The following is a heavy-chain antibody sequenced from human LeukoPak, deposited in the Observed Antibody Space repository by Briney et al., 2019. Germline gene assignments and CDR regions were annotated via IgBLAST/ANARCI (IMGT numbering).Heavy chain of an antibody. CDR1: GGSISSSSYY. V-gene: IGHV4-39*01. CDR2: IYYSGST. J-gene: IGHJ4*02. CDR3: VGSGYPRGNLWFGERRGDY. D-gene: IGHD3-10*01. Sequence: PSETLFLTCTVSGGSISSSSYYWGWIRQPPGKGLEWIGSIYYSGSTYYNPSLKSRVTISVDTSKNQFSLKLSSVTAADTAVYYCVGSGYPRGNLWFGERRGDYWGQGTLVTVSS.